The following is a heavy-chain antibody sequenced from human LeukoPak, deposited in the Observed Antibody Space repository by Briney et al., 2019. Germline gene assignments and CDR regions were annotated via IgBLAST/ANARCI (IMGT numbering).Heavy chain of an antibody. J-gene: IGHJ4*02. CDR2: IHPEGNEK. CDR3: ARGDDFSGDH. Sequence: GGSLRLSCAVSGFTFSKFWMSWVRQAPGRGLEWVANIHPEGNEKYHVESVKGRFTVSRDNAKNLLFLQMNGLRVEDTAVYYCARGDDFSGDHWGQGTLVTVSS. D-gene: IGHD3-3*01. V-gene: IGHV3-7*04. CDR1: GFTFSKFW.